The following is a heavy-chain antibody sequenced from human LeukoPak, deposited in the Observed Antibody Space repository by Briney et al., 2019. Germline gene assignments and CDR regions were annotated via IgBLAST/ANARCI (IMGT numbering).Heavy chain of an antibody. D-gene: IGHD3-3*01. CDR3: ARVGYYDFWSGKNYMDV. J-gene: IGHJ6*03. CDR2: MSSTSNDI. CDR1: GFSFSTYS. Sequence: AGGSLRLSCAASGFSFSTYSMNWVRQAPGKGLEWVSSMSSTSNDIFYADSLKGRFTISRDNAKNSLYLQMNSLRAEDTAVYYCARVGYYDFWSGKNYMDVWGKGTTVTVSS. V-gene: IGHV3-21*06.